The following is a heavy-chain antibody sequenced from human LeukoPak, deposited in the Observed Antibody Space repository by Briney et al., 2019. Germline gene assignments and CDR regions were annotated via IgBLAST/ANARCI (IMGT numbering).Heavy chain of an antibody. D-gene: IGHD3-10*01. V-gene: IGHV3-21*01. J-gene: IGHJ4*02. CDR2: ISSSSSYI. CDR3: ARDMHVGSGSYFDYFDY. Sequence: PGGSLRLSCAASGFTFSSYSMNWVREAPGKGLEWVSYISSSSSYIYYADSVKGRFTISRDNAKNSLYLQMNSLRAEDTAVYYCARDMHVGSGSYFDYFDYWGQGTLVTVSS. CDR1: GFTFSSYS.